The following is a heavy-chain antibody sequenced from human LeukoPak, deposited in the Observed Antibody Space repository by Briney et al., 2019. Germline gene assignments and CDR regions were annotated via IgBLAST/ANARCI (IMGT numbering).Heavy chain of an antibody. CDR2: IISRGDTT. CDR1: GFTFNAYS. CDR3: ARGRGYCTGVSCDIDY. J-gene: IGHJ4*02. V-gene: IGHV3-48*04. Sequence: GGSLRLSCAASGFTFNAYSMNWVRQAPGKGLEWVSNIISRGDTTHYAASVKGRFTISRDNAKNSIFLHLNSLRGDDTAVYYCARGRGYCTGVSCDIDYWGQGTLVTVSS. D-gene: IGHD2-8*02.